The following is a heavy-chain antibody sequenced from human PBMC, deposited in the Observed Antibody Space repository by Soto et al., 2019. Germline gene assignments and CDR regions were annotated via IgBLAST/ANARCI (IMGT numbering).Heavy chain of an antibody. D-gene: IGHD6-19*01. CDR2: ISNYNGDT. CDR1: GYTFTRYS. J-gene: IGHJ5*02. V-gene: IGHV1-18*04. CDR3: ARGDSTGSPTGCFDP. Sequence: QVQLVQSGAEVRKPGASVQVSCKASGYTFTRYSINWVRQAPGQGLEWVGWISNYNGDTKYAEKFQGRVTLTTDTFTTTSYMDLRSLTSDVTAMYFCARGDSTGSPTGCFDPWGQGTLVTVLS.